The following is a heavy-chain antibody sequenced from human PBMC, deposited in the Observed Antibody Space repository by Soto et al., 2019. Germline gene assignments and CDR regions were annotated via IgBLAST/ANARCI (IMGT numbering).Heavy chain of an antibody. CDR1: GFTFSSHW. J-gene: IGHJ6*02. Sequence: GSLRLSCAASGFTFSSHWMHWVRQGPGKGLECVSRIKTDGSFTTYADSVKGRFTVSRDNAKNTLYLQMDSLRVEDTAVYFCARGYNSAMDVWGQGTTVTVSS. CDR3: ARGYNSAMDV. CDR2: IKTDGSFT. V-gene: IGHV3-74*01.